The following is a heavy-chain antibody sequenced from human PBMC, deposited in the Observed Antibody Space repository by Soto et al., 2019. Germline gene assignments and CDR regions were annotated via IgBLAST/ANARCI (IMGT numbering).Heavy chain of an antibody. J-gene: IGHJ4*02. CDR2: FDPEDGET. CDR3: ATGITAAGNFAY. CDR1: GYTLTELS. D-gene: IGHD6-13*01. Sequence: ASVKVSCKVSGYTLTELSMHWVRQAPGKGLEWIGGFDPEDGETIYAQKFQGRVTMTEDTSTDTAYMELSSLRSEDTAVYYCATGITAAGNFAYWGQGTLVTVSS. V-gene: IGHV1-24*01.